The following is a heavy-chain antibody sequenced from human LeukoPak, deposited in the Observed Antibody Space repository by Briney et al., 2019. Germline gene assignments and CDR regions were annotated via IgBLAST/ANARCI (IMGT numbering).Heavy chain of an antibody. CDR2: INHSGST. V-gene: IGHV4-34*01. J-gene: IGHJ6*03. D-gene: IGHD6-19*01. CDR3: ARRGQSSGWPYYYYYYMDV. Sequence: SETLSLTCAVYGGSFSGYYWSWIRQPPGKGLEWIGEINHSGSTNYNPSLKSRVTISVDTSKNQFSLKLSSVTAADTAVYYCARRGQSSGWPYYYYYYMDVWGKGTTVTISS. CDR1: GGSFSGYY.